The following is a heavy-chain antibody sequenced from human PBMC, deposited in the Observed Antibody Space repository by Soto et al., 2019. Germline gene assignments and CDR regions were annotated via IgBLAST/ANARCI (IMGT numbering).Heavy chain of an antibody. J-gene: IGHJ4*02. Sequence: QVQLQESGPGLVRASQTLSLTCSVSGASIINGDSYWSWIRQHPGKGLEWIGYIHGSGITNYTPSLKSRVAMSVDTSKNHFSLKLTSVTAADTAVYYCARHDVPSTILGVVNSHGTADYWGQGTLVTVSS. CDR1: GASIINGDSY. D-gene: IGHD3-3*01. V-gene: IGHV4-31*03. CDR2: IHGSGIT. CDR3: ARHDVPSTILGVVNSHGTADY.